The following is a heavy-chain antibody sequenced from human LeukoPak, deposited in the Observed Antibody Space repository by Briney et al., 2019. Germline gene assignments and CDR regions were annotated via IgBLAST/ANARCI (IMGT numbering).Heavy chain of an antibody. CDR2: IKQDGSEK. CDR1: TFTFSDYW. J-gene: IGHJ4*02. D-gene: IGHD2-2*01. CDR3: ARHFYCSSSSCSGY. V-gene: IGHV3-7*01. Sequence: GGSLRLSCSASTFTFSDYWMSWVRQAPGKGLEWVANIKQDGSEKYYVDSVKGRFTISRDNAKNSLYLQMNSLRAEDTAAYYCARHFYCSSSSCSGYWGQGTLVTVSS.